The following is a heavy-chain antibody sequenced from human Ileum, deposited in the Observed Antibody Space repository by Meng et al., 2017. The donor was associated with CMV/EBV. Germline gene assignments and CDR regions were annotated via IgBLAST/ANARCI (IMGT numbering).Heavy chain of an antibody. Sequence: SETLSLTCTVSGGSISSYYWSWIRQPPGKGLEWIGYIYYSGSTNYNPSLKSRVTISVDTSKNQFSLKLRSVAAADTAVYYCARDGCSSGIDYWGQGTLVTVSS. J-gene: IGHJ4*02. V-gene: IGHV4-59*01. CDR3: ARDGCSSGIDY. D-gene: IGHD6-6*01. CDR2: IYYSGST. CDR1: GGSISSYY.